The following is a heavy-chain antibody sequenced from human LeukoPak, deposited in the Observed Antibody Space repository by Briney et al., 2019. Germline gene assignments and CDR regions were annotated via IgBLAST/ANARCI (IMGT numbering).Heavy chain of an antibody. J-gene: IGHJ5*01. CDR3: ARGGKYGCSGGSCYADS. CDR1: GYTFTDYY. Sequence: ASVKVSCKASGYTFTDYYLHWVRQAPGQGLEWMGWINSNSGRTHYIQDFQGRVTMTRDTSISTAYMEVSRLRSDDTAVYYCARGGKYGCSGGSCYADSWGQRTLVTVSS. CDR2: INSNSGRT. D-gene: IGHD2-15*01. V-gene: IGHV1-2*02.